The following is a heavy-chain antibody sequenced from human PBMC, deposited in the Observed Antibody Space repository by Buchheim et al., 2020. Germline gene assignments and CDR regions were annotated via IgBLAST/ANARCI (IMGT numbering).Heavy chain of an antibody. J-gene: IGHJ2*01. Sequence: QVQLQESGPGLVKPSQTLSLTCTVSGGSISSGDYYWSWIRQPPGKGLEWIGYIYYSGRTYYNPSLMSRVTISVDTSKHHFSRKLSTVTAADTAVYYCARAAPELWSGYLYWYFDLWGRGTL. D-gene: IGHD3-3*01. CDR3: ARAAPELWSGYLYWYFDL. V-gene: IGHV4-30-4*01. CDR1: GGSISSGDYY. CDR2: IYYSGRT.